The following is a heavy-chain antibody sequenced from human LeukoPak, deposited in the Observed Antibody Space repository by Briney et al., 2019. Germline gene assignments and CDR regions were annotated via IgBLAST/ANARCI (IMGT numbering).Heavy chain of an antibody. V-gene: IGHV3-30*03. D-gene: IGHD2-2*01. Sequence: GGSLRLSCAASGFTFSSYGMHWVRQAPGKGLEWVAVISYDGSNKYNADSVKGRFTISRDNAKNSLYLQMNSLRDEDTAVYYCARDACSSTSCVRFDYWGQGTLVTVSS. CDR3: ARDACSSTSCVRFDY. CDR1: GFTFSSYG. J-gene: IGHJ4*02. CDR2: ISYDGSNK.